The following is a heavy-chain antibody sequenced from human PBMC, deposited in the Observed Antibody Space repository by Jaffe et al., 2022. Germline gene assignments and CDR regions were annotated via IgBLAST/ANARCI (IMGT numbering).Heavy chain of an antibody. CDR1: GGSISSYY. V-gene: IGHV4-59*01. CDR2: IYYSGST. CDR3: ARDKQLLFGNWFDP. J-gene: IGHJ5*02. Sequence: QVQLQESGPGLVKPSETLSLTCTVSGGSISSYYWSWIRQPPGKGLEWIGYIYYSGSTNYNPSLKSRVTISVDTSKNQFSLKLSSVTAADTAVYYCARDKQLLFGNWFDPWGQGTLVTVSS. D-gene: IGHD2-2*01.